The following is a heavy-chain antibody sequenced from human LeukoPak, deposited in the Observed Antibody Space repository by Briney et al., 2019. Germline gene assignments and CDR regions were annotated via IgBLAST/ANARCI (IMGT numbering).Heavy chain of an antibody. J-gene: IGHJ5*02. CDR1: GGSFSSSSYY. V-gene: IGHV4-39*01. D-gene: IGHD6-19*01. CDR3: ARSEREYSSGWYHPRWFDP. Sequence: SETLSLTCTVSGGSFSSSSYYWGRIRQPPGKGLEWIGSIYYSGSTYYNPSLKSRVTISVDTSKNQFSLKLSSVTAADTAVYYCARSEREYSSGWYHPRWFDPWGQGTLVTVSS. CDR2: IYYSGST.